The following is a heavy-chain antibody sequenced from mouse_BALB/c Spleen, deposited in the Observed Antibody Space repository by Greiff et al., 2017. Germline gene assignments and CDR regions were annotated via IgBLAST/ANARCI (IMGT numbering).Heavy chain of an antibody. CDR2: IDPENGNT. Sequence: EVQLQESGAELVRPGALVKLSCKASGFNIKDYYMHWVKQRPEQGLEWIGWIDPENGNTIYDPKFQGKASITADTSSNTAYLQLSSLTSEDTAVYYCASWGYYVPYAMDYWGQGTSVTVSS. J-gene: IGHJ4*01. V-gene: IGHV14-1*02. CDR3: ASWGYYVPYAMDY. CDR1: GFNIKDYY. D-gene: IGHD2-3*01.